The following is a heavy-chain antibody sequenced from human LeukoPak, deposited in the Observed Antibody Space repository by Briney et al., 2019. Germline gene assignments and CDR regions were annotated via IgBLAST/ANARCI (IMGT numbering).Heavy chain of an antibody. J-gene: IGHJ4*02. CDR3: ARVLFDSSYYYFDY. Sequence: SETLSLTCTVSGGSISSYYWSWIRQPPGKGLDWIGYIYYSGSTNYNPSLKSRVTISVDTSKNQFSLKLNSVTAADTAVYYCARVLFDSSYYYFDYWGQGTLVTVSS. CDR1: GGSISSYY. CDR2: IYYSGST. D-gene: IGHD3-22*01. V-gene: IGHV4-59*01.